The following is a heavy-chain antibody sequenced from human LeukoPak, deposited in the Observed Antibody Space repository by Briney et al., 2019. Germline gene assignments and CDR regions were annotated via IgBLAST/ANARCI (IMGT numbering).Heavy chain of an antibody. CDR1: GGSISSGGYY. CDR2: IYYSGST. J-gene: IGHJ4*02. D-gene: IGHD5-18*01. CDR3: ARRLSYSYGSLDY. V-gene: IGHV4-31*03. Sequence: SQTLSFTCTVSGGSISSGGYYWSWIRQHPGKGLEWIGYIYYSGSTYYNPSLKSRVTISVDTSKNQFSLKLSSVTAADTAVYYCARRLSYSYGSLDYWGQGTLVTVSS.